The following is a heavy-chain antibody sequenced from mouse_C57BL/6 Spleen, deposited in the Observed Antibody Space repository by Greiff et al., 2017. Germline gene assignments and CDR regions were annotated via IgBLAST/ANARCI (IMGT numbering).Heavy chain of an antibody. Sequence: EVKLVESGPGLVKPSQSLSLTCSVTGYSITSGYYWNWIRQFPGNKLEWMGYISYDGSNNYNPSLKNRISITRDTSKNQFFLKLNSVTTEDTATYYCARGDYDGRTFDYWGQGTTLTVSS. CDR2: ISYDGSN. J-gene: IGHJ2*01. D-gene: IGHD2-4*01. V-gene: IGHV3-6*01. CDR1: GYSITSGYY. CDR3: ARGDYDGRTFDY.